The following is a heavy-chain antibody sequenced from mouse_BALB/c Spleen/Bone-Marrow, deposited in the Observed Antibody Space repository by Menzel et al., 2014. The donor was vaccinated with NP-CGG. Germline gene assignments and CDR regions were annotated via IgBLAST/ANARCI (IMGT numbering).Heavy chain of an antibody. J-gene: IGHJ1*01. V-gene: IGHV1S41*01. CDR2: TAPGSDNT. D-gene: IGHD1-1*01. Sequence: DLVKPGASVKLSCKASGYTFTNYWINWIKQRPGQGLEWIGRTAPGSDNTYYNEMFKGKATLTVDTSSSTAYMQLSSQSSEDSAVYFCARRYYVYWYFDVWGAGTTVTFSS. CDR1: GYTFTNYW. CDR3: ARRYYVYWYFDV.